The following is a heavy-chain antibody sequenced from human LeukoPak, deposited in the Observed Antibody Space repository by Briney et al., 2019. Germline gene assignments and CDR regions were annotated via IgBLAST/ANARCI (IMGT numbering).Heavy chain of an antibody. J-gene: IGHJ4*02. V-gene: IGHV3-15*01. CDR2: IRGKPDGGAT. CDR3: TYISVPTPPWRLNY. CDR1: GLSFSDAW. D-gene: IGHD3-9*01. Sequence: GGSLRLSCAASGLSFSDAWMSWVRQAPGKGLEWVGRIRGKPDGGATDYAAPVKDRFTISRDDSKNMVFLQMNSLKTEDTAVYYYTYISVPTPPWRLNYWGQGTLVTVSS.